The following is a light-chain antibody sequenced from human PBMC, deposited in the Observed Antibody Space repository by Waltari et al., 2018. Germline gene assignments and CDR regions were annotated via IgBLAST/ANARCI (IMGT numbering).Light chain of an antibody. CDR3: QQYGNSRWT. J-gene: IGKJ1*01. CDR2: GTS. Sequence: VLTQSPGTLSLSPGERATLSCRASQSLSSNYFAWYQQKPGQAPRLLIYGTSSRAAGIPDRFSGSGSGTDFTLTISRLEPEDFAVYFCQQYGNSRWTFGQGTKVEIK. V-gene: IGKV3-20*01. CDR1: QSLSSNY.